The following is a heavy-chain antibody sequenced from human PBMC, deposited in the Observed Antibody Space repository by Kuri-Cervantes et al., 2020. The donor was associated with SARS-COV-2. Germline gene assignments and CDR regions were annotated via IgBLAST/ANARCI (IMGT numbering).Heavy chain of an antibody. J-gene: IGHJ4*02. CDR2: ISSSGSTI. CDR3: ARELTGGADY. D-gene: IGHD7-27*01. V-gene: IGHV3-11*04. Sequence: GESLKISCAASGIIFSDCHMSWIRQAPGRGLDWVSYISSSGSTIYYADSVRGRFTISRDNAKNSLFLQMNSLRVEDTAVYYCARELTGGADYWGQGTLVTVSS. CDR1: GIIFSDCH.